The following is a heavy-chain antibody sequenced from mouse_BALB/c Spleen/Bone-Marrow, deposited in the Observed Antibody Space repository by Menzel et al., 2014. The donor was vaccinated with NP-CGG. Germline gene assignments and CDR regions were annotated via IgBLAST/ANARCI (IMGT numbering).Heavy chain of an antibody. Sequence: EVQLVESGGGLVKPGGSLKLSCAGSGFTFSSYAMSWVRQSPEKRLEWVAEISSGGNYTYYPDTVTGRFTISRDNAKNILYLEMSSLRSDDTAMYYCVRAYGSSYAMDYWGQGTSVTVSS. CDR2: ISSGGNYT. V-gene: IGHV5-9-4*01. CDR1: GFTFSSYA. CDR3: VRAYGSSYAMDY. J-gene: IGHJ4*01. D-gene: IGHD1-1*01.